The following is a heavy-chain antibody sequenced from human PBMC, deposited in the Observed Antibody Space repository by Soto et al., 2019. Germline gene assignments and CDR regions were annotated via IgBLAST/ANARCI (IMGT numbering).Heavy chain of an antibody. CDR3: ARPGNYDFWSGYYPGYYYYGMDV. V-gene: IGHV3-23*01. CDR2: ISGSGGST. J-gene: IGHJ6*02. CDR1: GFTFSSYA. D-gene: IGHD3-3*01. Sequence: GGSLRLSXAASGFTFSSYAMSWVRQAPGKGLEWVSAISGSGGSTYYADSVKGRFTISRDNSKNTLYLQMNSLRAEDTAVYYCARPGNYDFWSGYYPGYYYYGMDVWGQGTTVTVSS.